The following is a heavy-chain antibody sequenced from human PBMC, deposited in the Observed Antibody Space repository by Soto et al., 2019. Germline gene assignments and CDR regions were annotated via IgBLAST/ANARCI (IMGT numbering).Heavy chain of an antibody. D-gene: IGHD2-15*01. CDR3: ARGVDPSTSAGY. CDR1: AYSFTSYW. V-gene: IGHV5-51*01. J-gene: IGHJ4*02. CDR2: IHPGNSDT. Sequence: PGESLKISCKGSAYSFTSYWIGWVRQMPGKGLEYMGAIHPGNSDTRYSPSFQGQVTISADKSISTAYLQWSSLKASDTAMYYCARGVDPSTSAGYWCQGPQVTLSS.